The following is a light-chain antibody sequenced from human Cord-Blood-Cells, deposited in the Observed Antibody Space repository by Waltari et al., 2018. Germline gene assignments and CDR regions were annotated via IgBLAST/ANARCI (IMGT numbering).Light chain of an antibody. CDR3: QQYNNWPPYT. Sequence: EIVMTQSPATLSVSPGERATLSCRASQSVSSNLAWYQQKPGQAPRLLNYGASTRATGSPARFSGSGSGTEFTLTISSLQSEDFAVDYCQQYNNWPPYTFGQGTKLEIK. CDR1: QSVSSN. CDR2: GAS. J-gene: IGKJ2*01. V-gene: IGKV3-15*01.